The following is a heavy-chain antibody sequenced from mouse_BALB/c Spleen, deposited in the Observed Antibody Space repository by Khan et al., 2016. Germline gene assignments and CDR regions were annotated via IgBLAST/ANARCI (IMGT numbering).Heavy chain of an antibody. J-gene: IGHJ4*01. V-gene: IGHV9-1*02. CDR2: IKTYSGAS. CDR1: GYALTNYG. D-gene: IGHD6-1*01. CDR3: ARRRSLDLYYAMDY. Sequence: QIQLVQSGPELKKPGETVKISCKASGYALTNYGMNWVKQAPGNGLKWMGWIKTYSGASTYADDFQGRFAFSLETSASTAYLQINSLKNEDMATYFCARRRSLDLYYAMDYWGEGTAVAVSA.